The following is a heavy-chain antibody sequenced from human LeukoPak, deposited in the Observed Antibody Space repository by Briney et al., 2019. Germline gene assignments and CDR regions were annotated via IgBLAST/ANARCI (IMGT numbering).Heavy chain of an antibody. CDR3: ARVAAVAGTDY. CDR2: MNPNSGNT. D-gene: IGHD6-19*01. J-gene: IGHJ4*02. CDR1: GYTFTSYD. V-gene: IGHV1-8*01. Sequence: ASVKVSCKASGYTFTSYDINWVRQATGQGLEWMGWMNPNSGNTGYAQKFQGRVTMTRNTSISTAYMELSRLRSDDTAVYYCARVAAVAGTDYWGQGTLVTVSS.